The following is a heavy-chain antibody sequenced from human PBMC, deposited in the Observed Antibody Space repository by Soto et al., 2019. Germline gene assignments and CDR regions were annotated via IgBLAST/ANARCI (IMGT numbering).Heavy chain of an antibody. CDR1: GASISSDGYC. CDR2: IYYSGST. V-gene: IGHV4-61*08. D-gene: IGHD6-6*01. CDR3: ARLYSSSSYYYYGMDV. J-gene: IGHJ6*02. Sequence: SETLSLTCGVSGASISSDGYCWSWIRQPPGKGLEWIGYIYYSGSTNYNPSLKSRVTISVDTSKNQFSLKLSSVTAADTAVYYCARLYSSSSYYYYGMDVWGQGTTVTVSS.